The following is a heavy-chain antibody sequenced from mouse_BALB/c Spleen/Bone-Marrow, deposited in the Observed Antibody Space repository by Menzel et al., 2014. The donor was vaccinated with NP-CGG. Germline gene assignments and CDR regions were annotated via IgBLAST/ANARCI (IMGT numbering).Heavy chain of an antibody. CDR2: INPNNGGT. CDR1: GYTFTSYY. Sequence: QVQLQQSGAELVKPGASVKLSCKASGYTFTSYYMYWVKQRPGQGLEWIGEINPNNGGTNFNEKFKSKATLTVDKSSSTAYMQLSSLTSEDSAVYYCTRSDGYYVPHWYFDVWGAGTTVTVSS. D-gene: IGHD2-3*01. CDR3: TRSDGYYVPHWYFDV. V-gene: IGHV1S81*02. J-gene: IGHJ1*01.